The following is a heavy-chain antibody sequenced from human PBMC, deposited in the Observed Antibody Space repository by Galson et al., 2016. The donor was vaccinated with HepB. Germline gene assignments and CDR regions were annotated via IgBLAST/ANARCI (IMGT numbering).Heavy chain of an antibody. CDR2: ISRSGDST. J-gene: IGHJ6*03. CDR1: GFTFSNYG. V-gene: IGHV3-23*01. Sequence: SLRLSCAASGFTFSNYGMTWVRQAPGKGLEVVSSISRSGDSTDYADSVKGRRTISRHNSKNTLSLQMNSLTADDTSIYYCVQGSTAPAVWGKGTTVTVSS. D-gene: IGHD1-26*01. CDR3: VQGSTAPAV.